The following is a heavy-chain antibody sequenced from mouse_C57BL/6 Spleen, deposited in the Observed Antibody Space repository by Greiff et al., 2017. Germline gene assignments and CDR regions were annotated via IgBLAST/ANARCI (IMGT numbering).Heavy chain of an antibody. J-gene: IGHJ2*01. D-gene: IGHD2-3*01. CDR1: GYSITSGYY. CDR3: ARVALDGYYGYFDY. V-gene: IGHV3-6*01. Sequence: ESGPGLVKPSQSLSLTCSVTGYSITSGYYWNWIRQFPGNKLEWMGYISYDGSNNYNPALKNRISITRDTSKNQLFLKLNSVTTEYTATYYCARVALDGYYGYFDYWGQGTTLTVSS. CDR2: ISYDGSN.